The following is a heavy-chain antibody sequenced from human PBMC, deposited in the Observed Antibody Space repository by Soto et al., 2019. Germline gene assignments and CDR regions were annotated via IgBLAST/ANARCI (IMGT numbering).Heavy chain of an antibody. CDR2: ISGSGGST. Sequence: GGSLRLSCAASGFTFSSYAMSWVRQAPGKGLEWVSAISGSGGSTYYADSVKGRFTISRANSKNTLYLQMNSLRAEDTAVYYCAKALWAHDVYWFDPWGQGTLVTVSS. J-gene: IGHJ5*02. CDR1: GFTFSSYA. D-gene: IGHD3-16*01. V-gene: IGHV3-23*01. CDR3: AKALWAHDVYWFDP.